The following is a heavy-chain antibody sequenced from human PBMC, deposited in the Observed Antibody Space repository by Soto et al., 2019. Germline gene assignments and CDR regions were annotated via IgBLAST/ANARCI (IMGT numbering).Heavy chain of an antibody. J-gene: IGHJ4*02. CDR3: ARDRTAASAVY. CDR1: GFTFSSYW. V-gene: IGHV3-74*01. D-gene: IGHD2-2*01. Sequence: GGSLRLSCAASGFTFSSYWMHWFRQAPGKGLVWVSRINSDGSTTTYVDSVKGRFIISRDNAKNTLYLQMNSLRAEDTAVYYCARDRTAASAVYWGPAALFSVS. CDR2: INSDGSTT.